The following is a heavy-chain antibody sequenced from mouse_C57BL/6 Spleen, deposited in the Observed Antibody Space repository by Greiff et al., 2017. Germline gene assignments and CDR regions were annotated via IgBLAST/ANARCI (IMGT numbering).Heavy chain of an antibody. V-gene: IGHV5-17*01. CDR3: ARREEVLGPLSYFDY. CDR2: ISSGSSTI. J-gene: IGHJ2*01. CDR1: GFTFSDYG. D-gene: IGHD4-1*01. Sequence: EVKVVESGGGLVKPGGSLKLSCAASGFTFSDYGMHWVRQAPEKGLEWVAYISSGSSTIYYADTVKGRFTISRDNAKNTLVLQMTSLRSEDTAMSYCARREEVLGPLSYFDYWGQGTTLTVSS.